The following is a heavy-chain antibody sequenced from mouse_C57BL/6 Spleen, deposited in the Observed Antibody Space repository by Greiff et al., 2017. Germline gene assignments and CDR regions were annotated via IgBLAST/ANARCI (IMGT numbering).Heavy chain of an antibody. CDR1: GYTFTNYW. J-gene: IGHJ2*01. CDR3: ARGGGYSNFDY. V-gene: IGHV1-63*01. Sequence: QVQLQQSGAELVRPGTSVKMSCKASGYTFTNYWIGWAKQRPGHGLEWIGDIYPGGGYTNYNAKFKGKATLTADKSSSTAYMQFSSLTSEDSAIYYCARGGGYSNFDYWGQGTTLTVSS. CDR2: IYPGGGYT. D-gene: IGHD2-5*01.